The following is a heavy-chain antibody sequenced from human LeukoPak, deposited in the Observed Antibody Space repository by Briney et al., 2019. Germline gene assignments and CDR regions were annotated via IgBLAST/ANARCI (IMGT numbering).Heavy chain of an antibody. CDR1: GFTFSSYS. CDR2: ISSSSSYI. Sequence: GGSLRLSCAASGFTFSSYSMNWVRQAPGKGLEWVSSISSSSSYIYYADSVRGRFTISRDNAKNSLYLQMNSLRAEDTAVYYCARDSRYCSSTSCQEEFDYWGQGTLVTVSS. CDR3: ARDSRYCSSTSCQEEFDY. V-gene: IGHV3-21*01. J-gene: IGHJ4*02. D-gene: IGHD2-2*01.